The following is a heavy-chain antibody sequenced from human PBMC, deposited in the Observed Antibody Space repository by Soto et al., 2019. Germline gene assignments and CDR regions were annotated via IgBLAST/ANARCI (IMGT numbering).Heavy chain of an antibody. Sequence: ASVKVSCKASGYTFTGYYMHWVRQAPGQGLEWMGWINPNSGGTNYAQKFQGRVTMTRDTSISTAYMELSRLRSDETAVYYCAREPARVLRLLEGPSGDYYGMDVWGQGNKVTVSS. CDR1: GYTFTGYY. V-gene: IGHV1-2*02. CDR3: AREPARVLRLLEGPSGDYYGMDV. CDR2: INPNSGGT. D-gene: IGHD3-3*01. J-gene: IGHJ6*02.